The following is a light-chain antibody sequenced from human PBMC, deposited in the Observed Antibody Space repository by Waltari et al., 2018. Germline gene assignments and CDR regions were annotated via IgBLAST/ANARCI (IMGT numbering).Light chain of an antibody. V-gene: IGKV3-20*01. CDR3: QQYGGSDT. J-gene: IGKJ2*01. CDR2: EVF. Sequence: ELVLTQSPGTLSLSPGERAPLSCRASQSVSSSYLAWYQQKPGQAPRLLIYEVFSRATGIPDRFSGSGSGTDFTLTISRLEPEDFAVYYCQQYGGSDTFGQGTTLEIK. CDR1: QSVSSSY.